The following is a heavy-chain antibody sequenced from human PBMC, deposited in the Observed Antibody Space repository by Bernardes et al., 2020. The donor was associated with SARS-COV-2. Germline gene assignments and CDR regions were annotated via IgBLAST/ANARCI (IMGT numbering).Heavy chain of an antibody. CDR2: ISSRSSTI. J-gene: IGHJ4*02. Sequence: GGSLRLSCAVSGFTFSSYSMNWVRQAPGKGLEWVSYISSRSSTIYYADSVKGRFTISRDNASNSLYLQMNSLRAEDTAVYYCARHLYGDSDYWSQGTLVTVSS. V-gene: IGHV3-48*01. CDR3: ARHLYGDSDY. CDR1: GFTFSSYS. D-gene: IGHD4-17*01.